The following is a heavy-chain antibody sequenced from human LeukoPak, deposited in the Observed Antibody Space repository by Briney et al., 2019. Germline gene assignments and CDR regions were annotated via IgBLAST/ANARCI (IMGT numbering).Heavy chain of an antibody. CDR2: ISSNGGST. D-gene: IGHD3-10*01. Sequence: PGGSLRLSCSASGFTFSSYAMHWVRQAPGKGLEYVSAISSNGGSTYYADSVKGRFTISRDNSKNTLYLQMSSLRAEDTAVYYCVKTVYGTMVRGVITSPFDFWGQGTLVTVSS. CDR1: GFTFSSYA. CDR3: VKTVYGTMVRGVITSPFDF. V-gene: IGHV3-64D*06. J-gene: IGHJ4*02.